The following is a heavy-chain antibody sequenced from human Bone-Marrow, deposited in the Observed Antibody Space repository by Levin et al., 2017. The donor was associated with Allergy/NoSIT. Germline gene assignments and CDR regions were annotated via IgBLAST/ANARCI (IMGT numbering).Heavy chain of an antibody. CDR2: IIPIFGTA. D-gene: IGHD3-16*02. Sequence: SVKVSCKASGGTFSSYAISWVRQAPGQGLEWMGGIIPIFGTANYAQKFQGRVTITADKSTSTAYMELSSLRSEDTAVYYCAREVYHRLYYFDYWGQGTLVTVSS. V-gene: IGHV1-69*06. CDR1: GGTFSSYA. CDR3: AREVYHRLYYFDY. J-gene: IGHJ4*02.